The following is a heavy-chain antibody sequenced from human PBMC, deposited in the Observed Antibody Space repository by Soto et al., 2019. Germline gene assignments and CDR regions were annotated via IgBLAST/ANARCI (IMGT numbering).Heavy chain of an antibody. CDR3: AKGDFWSGYYGDFDY. Sequence: GGSLSLSCAASGFTFSSYAMSWVRQAPGKGLEWVSAISGSGGSTYYADSVKGRFTISRDNSKNTLYLQMNSLRAEDTAVYYCAKGDFWSGYYGDFDYWGQGTLVTVSS. J-gene: IGHJ4*02. D-gene: IGHD3-3*01. CDR2: ISGSGGST. CDR1: GFTFSSYA. V-gene: IGHV3-23*01.